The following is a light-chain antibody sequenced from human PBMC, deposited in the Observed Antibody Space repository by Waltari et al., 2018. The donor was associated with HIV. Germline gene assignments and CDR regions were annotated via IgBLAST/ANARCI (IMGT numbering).Light chain of an antibody. CDR2: QDN. V-gene: IGLV3-1*01. CDR1: KLGDKY. Sequence: SYELTQPPSVSVSPGQTASITCSGDKLGDKYACWYQQKPGQSPVLVIYQDNKRPSGIPGRCSGSNSGNTATLTISGTQAMDEADYYCQAEVVFGGGTKLTVL. J-gene: IGLJ2*01. CDR3: QAEVV.